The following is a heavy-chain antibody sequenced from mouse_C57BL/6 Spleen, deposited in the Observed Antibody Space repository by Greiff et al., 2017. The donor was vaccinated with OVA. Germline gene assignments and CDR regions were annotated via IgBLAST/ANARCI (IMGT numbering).Heavy chain of an antibody. J-gene: IGHJ4*01. V-gene: IGHV1-76*01. Sequence: VQRVESGAELVRPGASVKLSCKASGYTFTDYYINWVKQRPGQGLEWIARIYPGSGNTYYNEKFKGKATLTAEKSSSTAYMQLSSLTSEDSAVYFCARGDGSSPYYYAMDYWGQGTSVTVSS. CDR2: IYPGSGNT. CDR3: ARGDGSSPYYYAMDY. CDR1: GYTFTDYY. D-gene: IGHD1-1*01.